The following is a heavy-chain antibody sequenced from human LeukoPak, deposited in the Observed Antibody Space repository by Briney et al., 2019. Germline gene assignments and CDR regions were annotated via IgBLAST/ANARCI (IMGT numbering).Heavy chain of an antibody. J-gene: IGHJ4*02. V-gene: IGHV3-21*01. Sequence: PGGSLRLSCAASGFTFSSDSMNWVRRAPGKGLEWVSSISSSSSYIYYADSVKGRFTISRDNAKNSLYLQMNSLRAEDTAVYYCARGKGSVFDYWGQGTLVTVSS. CDR1: GFTFSSDS. CDR3: ARGKGSVFDY. CDR2: ISSSSSYI.